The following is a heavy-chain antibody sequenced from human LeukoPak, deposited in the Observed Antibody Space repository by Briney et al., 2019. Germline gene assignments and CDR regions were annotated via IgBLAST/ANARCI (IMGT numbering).Heavy chain of an antibody. CDR2: LNQDRSAK. CDR3: ATVWGSGPLRVYDY. CDR1: GFTFTSYW. Sequence: GESLRLSCAASGFTFTSYWMSWVRQAPGKGLEWVANLNQDRSAKYYVDSVKGRFTISRDNAKNSLYLQMNSLRAEDTALYYCATVWGSGPLRVYDYWGQGTLVTVSS. J-gene: IGHJ4*02. D-gene: IGHD7-27*01. V-gene: IGHV3-7*01.